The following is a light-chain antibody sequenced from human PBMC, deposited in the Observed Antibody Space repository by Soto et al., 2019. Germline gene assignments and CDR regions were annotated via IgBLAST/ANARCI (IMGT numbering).Light chain of an antibody. CDR2: DAS. J-gene: IGKJ4*01. Sequence: EIVLTQSPATLSLSPGERATLSCRASQSVSSYLAWYQQKPGQAPRLLIYDASNRANGIPARFSGSGSGTDFTLTISSLEPEDFAVYYSQQRSNWTTFGGGTKVDIK. V-gene: IGKV3-11*01. CDR1: QSVSSY. CDR3: QQRSNWTT.